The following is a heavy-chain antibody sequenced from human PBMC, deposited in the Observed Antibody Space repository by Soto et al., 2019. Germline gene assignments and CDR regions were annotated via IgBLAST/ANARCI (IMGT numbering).Heavy chain of an antibody. J-gene: IGHJ4*02. D-gene: IGHD6-13*01. CDR2: ISPDGSIT. Sequence: EVQLVESGGGLVQPGGSLRLSCAASGFTFRSYWMHWVRQAPGKGLVWVSRISPDGSITNYADSVKGRFTTTRDNAKYTLYLQMNSLRAEDTDEYYCTREVATVPDYWGQGTLVTVSS. CDR3: TREVATVPDY. V-gene: IGHV3-74*01. CDR1: GFTFRSYW.